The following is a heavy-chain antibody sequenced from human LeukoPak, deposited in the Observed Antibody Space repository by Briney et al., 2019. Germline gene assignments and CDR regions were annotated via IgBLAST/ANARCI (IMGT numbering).Heavy chain of an antibody. CDR1: GYSITSSSW. CDR3: ARKENVYYYFDY. V-gene: IGHV4-28*01. Sequence: SDTLSLTCAVSGYSITSSSWWGWIRQPPGKGLEWIGYIYHSGTTYYNPSLQSRATMSVDTSKNQFSLKLSSVTAVDTAVYYCARKENVYYYFDYWGQGTLVTVSS. J-gene: IGHJ4*02. D-gene: IGHD3-10*01. CDR2: IYHSGTT.